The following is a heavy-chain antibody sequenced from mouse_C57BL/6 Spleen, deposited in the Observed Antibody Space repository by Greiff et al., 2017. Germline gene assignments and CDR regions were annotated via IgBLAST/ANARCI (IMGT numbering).Heavy chain of an antibody. CDR3: ARVPADD. CDR1: GFTFSSYA. V-gene: IGHV5-4*03. J-gene: IGHJ2*01. Sequence: EVMLVESGGGLVKPGGSLKLSCAASGFTFSSYAMSWVRQTPEKRLEWVATISDGGSYTYYPDNVKGRFTISRDNTKNNLYLQMSHLKYEDTAMYYCARVPADDWGQGTTLTVSS. CDR2: ISDGGSYT.